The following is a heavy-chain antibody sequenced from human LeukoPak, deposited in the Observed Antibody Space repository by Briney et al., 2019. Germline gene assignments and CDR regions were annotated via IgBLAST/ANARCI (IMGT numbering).Heavy chain of an antibody. D-gene: IGHD2-15*01. CDR3: AKDRRRVVVVVAATADDH. CDR1: GFTFSSYA. CDR2: ISGSGGST. V-gene: IGHV3-23*01. J-gene: IGHJ5*02. Sequence: GGSLRLSCAASGFTFSSYAMSWVRQAPGKGLERVSAISGSGGSTYYADSVKGRFTISRDNSKNTLYLQMNSLRAEDTAVYYCAKDRRRVVVVVAATADDHWGQGTLVTVSS.